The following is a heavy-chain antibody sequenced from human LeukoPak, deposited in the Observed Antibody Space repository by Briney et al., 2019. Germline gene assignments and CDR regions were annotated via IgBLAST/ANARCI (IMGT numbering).Heavy chain of an antibody. CDR1: GYTFTSYG. D-gene: IGHD3-3*02. CDR3: AREAFLEWLPKYYFDY. Sequence: GASVKVSCKASGYTFTSYGISWVRQAPGQGLEWMGWISAYNGNTNYAQKLQGRVTMTTDTSTGTAYMELRSLRSDDTAVYYCAREAFLEWLPKYYFDYWGQGTLVTVSS. J-gene: IGHJ4*02. V-gene: IGHV1-18*01. CDR2: ISAYNGNT.